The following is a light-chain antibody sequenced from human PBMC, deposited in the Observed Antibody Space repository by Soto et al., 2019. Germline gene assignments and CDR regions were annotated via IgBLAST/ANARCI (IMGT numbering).Light chain of an antibody. V-gene: IGKV1-39*01. CDR2: GAS. CDR1: QNILNH. CDR3: QLTLNTFFT. J-gene: IGKJ3*01. Sequence: IQLTQSPSSLSASVGDRVTITCRTSQNILNHLNWYQQKPGKVPKILIYGASTLHNGVPSRFSAGGSGSLFTLTISNLQPDDFATYYCQLTLNTFFTFGPGT.